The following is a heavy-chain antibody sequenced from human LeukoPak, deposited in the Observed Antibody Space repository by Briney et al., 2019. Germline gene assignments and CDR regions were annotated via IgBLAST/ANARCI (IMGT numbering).Heavy chain of an antibody. V-gene: IGHV3-13*01. CDR2: IGTAGDT. D-gene: IGHD6-19*01. J-gene: IGHJ4*02. CDR3: ARGQRYSSGWVDY. Sequence: GRSPRLSCAASGFTFSSYEMHWGRQATGKGLEWVSAIGTAGDTYYPGSVKGRFTISRENDKNSLYLQMNSLRAGDTAVYYCARGQRYSSGWVDYWGQGTLVTVSS. CDR1: GFTFSSYE.